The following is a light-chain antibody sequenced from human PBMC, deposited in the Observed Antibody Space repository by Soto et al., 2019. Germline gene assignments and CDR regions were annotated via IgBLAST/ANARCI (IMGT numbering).Light chain of an antibody. CDR2: LGY. Sequence: DIVMTQSPLSLAVTPGEPASISCRSSQSLLHSNGYNYLDWYLQKPGQSPQLLIYLGYNRASGVPDRVRGSGLGKDFTMKIRRVEAEDGGGYYCKPTLKNPLHFGGGNKVDIK. V-gene: IGKV2-28*01. CDR3: KPTLKNPLH. CDR1: QSLLHSNGYNY. J-gene: IGKJ4*01.